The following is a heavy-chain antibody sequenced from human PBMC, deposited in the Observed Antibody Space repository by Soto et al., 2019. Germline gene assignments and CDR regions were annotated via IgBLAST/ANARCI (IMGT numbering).Heavy chain of an antibody. Sequence: QLQLQESGPGLVKPSETLSLTCTVSGDSITSNSYFWAWIRQPPGKGLEWIGSIYYSGTTYYNPSLKSRVTISVDRAKNVFSLTLSTVTAADTAVYYCSRRFSVGYFHSWGQGALVTVSS. V-gene: IGHV4-39*01. CDR2: IYYSGTT. CDR1: GDSITSNSYF. J-gene: IGHJ4*02. CDR3: SRRFSVGYFHS.